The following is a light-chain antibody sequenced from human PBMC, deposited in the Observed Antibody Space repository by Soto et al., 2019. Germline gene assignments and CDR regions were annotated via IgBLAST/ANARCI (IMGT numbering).Light chain of an antibody. Sequence: EIALTQSPATLSLSPGERATLSCRASESVRSRLAWYQQKPGQPPRLLIFDASNRATGVPARFSGSGSGTDFTLTINSLEPEDFAVYFCQQRTNWACTFGPGTKVEIK. CDR3: QQRTNWACT. CDR1: ESVRSR. CDR2: DAS. V-gene: IGKV3-11*01. J-gene: IGKJ3*01.